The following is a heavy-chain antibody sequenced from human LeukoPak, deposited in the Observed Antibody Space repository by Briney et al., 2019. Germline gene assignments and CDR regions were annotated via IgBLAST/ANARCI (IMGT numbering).Heavy chain of an antibody. D-gene: IGHD6-13*01. V-gene: IGHV1-18*01. Sequence: GASVKVSCKASGYTFTSYGVSWVRQAPGQGLEWMGWISACNGNTNHAQKLQGRVTMTTDTTTSTAYMELRSLRSDDTAVYYCARVRNIAAAAYFDYWGQGTLVTVSS. CDR3: ARVRNIAAAAYFDY. CDR1: GYTFTSYG. J-gene: IGHJ4*02. CDR2: ISACNGNT.